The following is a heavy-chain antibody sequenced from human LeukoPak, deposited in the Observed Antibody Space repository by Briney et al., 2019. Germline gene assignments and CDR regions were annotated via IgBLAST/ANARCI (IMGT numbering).Heavy chain of an antibody. D-gene: IGHD3-9*01. CDR1: VYTLTELS. J-gene: IGHJ4*02. V-gene: IGHV1-24*01. CDR2: FYPEDGET. CDR3: ATSLSIFNDILTGYCLDY. Sequence: ASVKVSCKVSVYTLTELSIHWVRQAPGKGLECMGGFYPEDGETIYAQKFQGRVTMTEDTSTDTAYMELSSMSSENTDVYYCATSLSIFNDILTGYCLDYWGQGTLVTVSS.